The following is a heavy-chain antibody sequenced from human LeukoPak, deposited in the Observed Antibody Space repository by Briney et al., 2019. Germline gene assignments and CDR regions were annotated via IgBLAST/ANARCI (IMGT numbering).Heavy chain of an antibody. Sequence: GGSLRLSCAASGFPFSSYAMSWVRQAPGKGLEWVSSISSSSSYIHYADSVKGRFTISRDNAKNSLYLQMNSLRAEDTAVYYCAREWEYYDILTGTTASFDYWGQGTLVTVSS. CDR3: AREWEYYDILTGTTASFDY. V-gene: IGHV3-21*01. D-gene: IGHD3-9*01. J-gene: IGHJ4*02. CDR2: ISSSSSYI. CDR1: GFPFSSYA.